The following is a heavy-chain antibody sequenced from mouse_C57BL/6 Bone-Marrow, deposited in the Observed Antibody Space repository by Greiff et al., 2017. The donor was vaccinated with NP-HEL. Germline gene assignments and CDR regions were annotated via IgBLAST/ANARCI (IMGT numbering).Heavy chain of an antibody. J-gene: IGHJ2*01. V-gene: IGHV5-9-1*02. D-gene: IGHD1-1*01. CDR1: GFTFSSYA. Sequence: EVKLMESGEGLVKPGGSLKLSCAASGFTFSSYAMSWVRQTPEKRLEWVAYISSGGGYIYYADTVKGRFTISRDHARNTLYLQMSSLTSEDTAMYYCTRDSHYYGSSPYFDYWGQGTTLTVSS. CDR3: TRDSHYYGSSPYFDY. CDR2: ISSGGGYI.